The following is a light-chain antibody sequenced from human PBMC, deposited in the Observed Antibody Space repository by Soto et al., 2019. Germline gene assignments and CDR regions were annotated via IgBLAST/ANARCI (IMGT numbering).Light chain of an antibody. CDR3: QQSHGIPYT. V-gene: IGKV1-39*01. CDR2: AAS. J-gene: IGKJ2*01. CDR1: QTISTY. Sequence: DIQMTQSPSSLPASVGDRVTITCRASQTISTYLNWYQQKPGKAPKLLIYAASSLQSGVPSRFSGSGSGTEFTLTISSLQPEDFATYYCQQSHGIPYTFGQGTKLEIK.